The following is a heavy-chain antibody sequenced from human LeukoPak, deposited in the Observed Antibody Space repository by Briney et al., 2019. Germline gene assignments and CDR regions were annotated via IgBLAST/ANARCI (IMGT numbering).Heavy chain of an antibody. CDR2: IYYSGNT. Sequence: SETLSLTCTVSGGSISSYYWNWIRQPPGKGLEWIGYIYYSGNTNYNPSLKSRVTISVDTSKNQFSLKLSSVTAADTAVYYCARRNPLYYYYGMDVWGQGTTVTVSS. J-gene: IGHJ6*02. V-gene: IGHV4-59*08. D-gene: IGHD1-14*01. CDR1: GGSISSYY. CDR3: ARRNPLYYYYGMDV.